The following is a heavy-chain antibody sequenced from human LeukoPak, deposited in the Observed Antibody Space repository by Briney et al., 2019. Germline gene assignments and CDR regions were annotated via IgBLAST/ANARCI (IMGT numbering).Heavy chain of an antibody. CDR2: ISAYNGNT. Sequence: ASVKVSCKASGYTFTSYGISWVRQAPGQGLEWMGWISAYNGNTNYAQKLQGRVTMTTDTSTSTAYMELRSLRSDDTAVYYCARGGDNSSWYRASPNWFDPWGQGTLVTVSS. CDR3: ARGGDNSSWYRASPNWFDP. J-gene: IGHJ5*02. V-gene: IGHV1-18*01. D-gene: IGHD6-13*01. CDR1: GYTFTSYG.